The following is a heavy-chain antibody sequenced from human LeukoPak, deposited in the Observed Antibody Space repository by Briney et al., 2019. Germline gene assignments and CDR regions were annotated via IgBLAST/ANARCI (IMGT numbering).Heavy chain of an antibody. J-gene: IGHJ3*02. CDR3: ARDRFGGYGAFDI. CDR1: GGSISSYY. V-gene: IGHV4-59*01. CDR2: IYYSGST. Sequence: PSETLSLTCTVSGGSISSYYWSWTRQPPGKGLEWIGYIYYSGSTNYNPSLKSRVTISVDTSKNQFSLKLSSVTAADTAVYYCARDRFGGYGAFDIWGQGTMVTVSS. D-gene: IGHD3-22*01.